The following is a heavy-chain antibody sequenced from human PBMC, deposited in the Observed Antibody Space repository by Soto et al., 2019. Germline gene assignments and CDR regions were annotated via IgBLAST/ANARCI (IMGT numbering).Heavy chain of an antibody. Sequence: PGGSLRLSCAVSGLTVSRTQMSWVRQAPGKGLQWVSVIYSAGGTYYANAVKGRFTISRDISENKIFLELNGLTVDDTAVYYCARAREPEYSSSIFFDYWGRGTVVTVSS. D-gene: IGHD6-6*01. V-gene: IGHV3-53*01. CDR1: GLTVSRTQ. CDR2: IYSAGGT. CDR3: ARAREPEYSSSIFFDY. J-gene: IGHJ4*01.